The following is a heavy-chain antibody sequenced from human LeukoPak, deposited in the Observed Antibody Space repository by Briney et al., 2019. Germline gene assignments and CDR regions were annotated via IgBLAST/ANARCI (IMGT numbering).Heavy chain of an antibody. J-gene: IGHJ2*01. D-gene: IGHD2-21*01. CDR1: GGSVSSYY. Sequence: SETLSLTCTVSGGSVSSYYWSWMRQSPGKGLEWIGYVYYSGSTNYNPALKSRVTISLDTSENQFSLKLSSVTATDTAVYYCAREANSPTARYWYFDLWGRGTQVTVSS. V-gene: IGHV4-59*02. CDR2: VYYSGST. CDR3: AREANSPTARYWYFDL.